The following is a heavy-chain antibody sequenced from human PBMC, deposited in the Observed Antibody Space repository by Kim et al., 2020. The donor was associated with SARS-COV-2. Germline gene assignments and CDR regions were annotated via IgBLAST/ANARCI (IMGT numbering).Heavy chain of an antibody. V-gene: IGHV3-30*18. CDR3: AKVGYDYVWGCLY. Sequence: GGSLRLSCAASGFTFSSYGMHWVRQAPGKGLEWVAVISYDGSNKYYADSVKGRFTISRDNSKNTLYLQMNSLRAEDTAVYYCAKVGYDYVWGCLYWGQGTLVTVSS. J-gene: IGHJ4*02. D-gene: IGHD3-16*01. CDR1: GFTFSSYG. CDR2: ISYDGSNK.